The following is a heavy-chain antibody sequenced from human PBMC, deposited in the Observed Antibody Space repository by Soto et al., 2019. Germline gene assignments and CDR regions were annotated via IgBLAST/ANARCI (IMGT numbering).Heavy chain of an antibody. D-gene: IGHD3-10*01. V-gene: IGHV4-59*04. J-gene: IGHJ4*02. Sequence: PSETLPLTCTVSGGSISSYYWIWIRQPPGKGLEWIGTIQYRGSTYYNPSLKSRVTMSLDTSKNQYSLRLSSVTAADTAVYFCAGMLWFGDLLFDYWGPGTLLTVSS. CDR2: IQYRGST. CDR1: GGSISSYY. CDR3: AGMLWFGDLLFDY.